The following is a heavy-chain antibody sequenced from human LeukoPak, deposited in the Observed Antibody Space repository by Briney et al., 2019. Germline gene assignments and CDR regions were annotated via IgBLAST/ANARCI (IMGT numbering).Heavy chain of an antibody. J-gene: IGHJ4*02. CDR1: GDSLSSNSAA. V-gene: IGHV6-1*01. CDR2: AYYRSRWYI. D-gene: IGHD3-10*01. CDR3: AMSGSGSYSL. Sequence: SQTLSLTCAISGDSLSSNSAAWNWIRQTPSRGLEWLGRAYYRSRWYIDYGVAVKGRITVKPDTSKNQLSLQLNSVTPEDTAVYYCAMSGSGSYSLWGQGTLVTVSS.